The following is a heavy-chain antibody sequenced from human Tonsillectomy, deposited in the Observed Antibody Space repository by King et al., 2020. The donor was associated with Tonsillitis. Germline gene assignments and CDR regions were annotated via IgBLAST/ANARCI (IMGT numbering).Heavy chain of an antibody. CDR3: TGRSYDSSGYYYDL. D-gene: IGHD3-22*01. J-gene: IGHJ2*01. CDR2: VYSSDSYT. CDR1: GYNFNAYW. V-gene: IGHV5-10-1*03. Sequence: QLVHSGAEVKEPGEFLRIFCKGSGYNFNAYWIDWVRQLPGEGLEWVGRVYSSDSYTTYSPSFQGHVTTLASKAFTTDYRQWGSLKATDTAMFYCTGRSYDSSGYYYDLWGQGTLVTVSS.